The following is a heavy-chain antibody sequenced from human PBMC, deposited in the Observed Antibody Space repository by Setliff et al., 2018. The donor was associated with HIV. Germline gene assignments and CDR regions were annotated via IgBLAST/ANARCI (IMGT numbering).Heavy chain of an antibody. CDR1: GASISSNY. CDR3: AREGGTDRYFDY. V-gene: IGHV4-4*07. D-gene: IGHD3-16*01. Sequence: SETLSLTCNVSGASISSNYWSWIRQAAGKGLEWVGRLHISGNSNYSPSLKSRVNMSIDTSKNQFSLKVLSVTAADTAVYYCAREGGTDRYFDYWGPGTPVTV. J-gene: IGHJ4*02. CDR2: LHISGNS.